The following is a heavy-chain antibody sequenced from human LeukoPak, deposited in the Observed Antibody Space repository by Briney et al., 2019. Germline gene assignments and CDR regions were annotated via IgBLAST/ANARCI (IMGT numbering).Heavy chain of an antibody. D-gene: IGHD3-9*01. CDR3: TTKSREHALTHFDDY. CDR1: GFTFGDAW. Sequence: GGSLRLSCTASGFTFGDAWMSWVRQAPGKGLEWVGRIKSRGDGGTRDYAAFVEGRFTISREDSKNTLFLEMRSLKNDDTAVYYCTTKSREHALTHFDDYWGQGTLVTVSS. J-gene: IGHJ4*02. CDR2: IKSRGDGGTR. V-gene: IGHV3-15*01.